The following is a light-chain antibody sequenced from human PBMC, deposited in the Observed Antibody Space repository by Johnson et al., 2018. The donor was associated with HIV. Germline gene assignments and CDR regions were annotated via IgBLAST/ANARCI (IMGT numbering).Light chain of an antibody. CDR3: GTWDSSLSGV. CDR2: DNT. J-gene: IGLJ1*01. Sequence: QPVLTQPPSVSAAPGQRVTISCSGNSSKIENNYVSWYQQFPERAPKLLIYDNTKRPSGIPDRFSGSKSGTSATLGITGLQTGDEANYYCGTWDSSLSGVFGTGTKVTVL. CDR1: SSKIENNY. V-gene: IGLV1-51*01.